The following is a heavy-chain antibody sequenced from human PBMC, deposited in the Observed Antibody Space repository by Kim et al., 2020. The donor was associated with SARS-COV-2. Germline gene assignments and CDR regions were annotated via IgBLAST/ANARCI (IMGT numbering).Heavy chain of an antibody. CDR1: GFTFSSYS. V-gene: IGHV3-21*01. CDR2: ISSSSSYI. J-gene: IGHJ4*02. CDR3: ARIAIRVQAKEWELLDFDY. Sequence: GGSLRLSCAASGFTFSSYSMNWVRQAPGKGLEWVSSISSSSSYIYYADSVKGRFTISRDNAKNSLYLQMNSLRAEDTAVYYCARIAIRVQAKEWELLDFDYWGQGTLVTVSS. D-gene: IGHD1-26*01.